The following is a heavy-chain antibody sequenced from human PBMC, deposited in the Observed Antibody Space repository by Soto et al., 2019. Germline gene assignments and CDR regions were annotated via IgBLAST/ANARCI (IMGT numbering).Heavy chain of an antibody. J-gene: IGHJ4*02. CDR1: GFTFTSSA. D-gene: IGHD3-22*01. CDR2: IVVGSGNT. Sequence: GASVKVSCKASGFTFTSSAVQWVRQARGQRLEWIGWIVVGSGNTNYAQKFQERVTITRDMSTSTAYMELSSLRSEDTAVYYCAARYYYDSSGYLTFFDYWGQGTLVTAPQ. V-gene: IGHV1-58*01. CDR3: AARYYYDSSGYLTFFDY.